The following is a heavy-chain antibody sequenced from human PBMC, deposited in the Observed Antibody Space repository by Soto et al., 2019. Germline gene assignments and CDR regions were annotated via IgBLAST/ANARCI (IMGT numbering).Heavy chain of an antibody. CDR3: ARSAVPIVVVPAARSWFDP. Sequence: ASVKVSCKASGYTFTGYYMHWVRQAPGQGLEWMGWINPNSGGTNYAQKFQGWVTMARDTSISTAYMELSRLRSDDTAVYYCARSAVPIVVVPAARSWFDPWGQGTLVTVSS. CDR1: GYTFTGYY. D-gene: IGHD2-2*01. CDR2: INPNSGGT. V-gene: IGHV1-2*04. J-gene: IGHJ5*02.